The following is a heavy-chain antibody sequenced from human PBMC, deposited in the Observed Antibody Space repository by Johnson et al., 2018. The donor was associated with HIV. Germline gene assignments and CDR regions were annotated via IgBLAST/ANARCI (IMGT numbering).Heavy chain of an antibody. CDR2: LSYDASNN. Sequence: QVQLVESGGGVVQPGRSLRLSCTSSAFTFSGYAMHWVRQAPGKGLEWVSALSYDASNNYYADSVKGRFTISSNNSKNTLYLQMGSLRAEDMAVDYCARSRFREPAAFDIWGQGTMVTVSS. J-gene: IGHJ3*02. D-gene: IGHD3-10*01. CDR1: AFTFSGYA. V-gene: IGHV3-30*14. CDR3: ARSRFREPAAFDI.